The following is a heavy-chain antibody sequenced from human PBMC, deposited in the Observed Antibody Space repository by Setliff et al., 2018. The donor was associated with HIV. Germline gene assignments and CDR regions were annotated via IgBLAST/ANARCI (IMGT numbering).Heavy chain of an antibody. CDR1: GYSISSGYY. CDR2: IYHSGST. Sequence: KTSETLSLTCAVSGYSISSGYYWGWIRQPPGKGLEWIGSIYHSGSTYYNPSIKSRVTITVDTTKNHFSLKMRSVTAADTAVYYGARILVDQGYYYGMDVWGQGTTVTVSS. D-gene: IGHD2-21*01. V-gene: IGHV4-38-2*01. J-gene: IGHJ6*02. CDR3: ARILVDQGYYYGMDV.